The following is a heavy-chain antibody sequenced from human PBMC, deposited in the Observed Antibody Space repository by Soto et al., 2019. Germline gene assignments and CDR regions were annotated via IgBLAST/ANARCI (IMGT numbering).Heavy chain of an antibody. CDR3: ARGKGIVGATSFDY. D-gene: IGHD1-26*01. CDR1: GGTFSSYA. Sequence: SVKVSCKASGGTFSSYAISWVRQAPGQGLEWMGGIIPIFGTANYAQKFQGRVTITADESTSTAYMELSSLRSEDTAVYYCARGKGIVGATSFDYWGQGTLVTVSS. CDR2: IIPIFGTA. J-gene: IGHJ4*02. V-gene: IGHV1-69*13.